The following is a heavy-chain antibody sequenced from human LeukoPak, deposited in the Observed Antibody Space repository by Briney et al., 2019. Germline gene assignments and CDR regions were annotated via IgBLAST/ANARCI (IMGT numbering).Heavy chain of an antibody. CDR2: MNPNSGNT. CDR3: ARGAAAGLHYYYYGMDV. V-gene: IGHV1-8*01. J-gene: IGHJ6*02. D-gene: IGHD6-13*01. CDR1: GYTFTSYD. Sequence: GASVKVSCKASGYTFTSYDINWVRQATGQGLEWMGWMNPNSGNTGYAQKFQGRVTMTRNTSISTAYMELSSLRSEGTAVYYCARGAAAGLHYYYYGMDVWGQGTTVTVSS.